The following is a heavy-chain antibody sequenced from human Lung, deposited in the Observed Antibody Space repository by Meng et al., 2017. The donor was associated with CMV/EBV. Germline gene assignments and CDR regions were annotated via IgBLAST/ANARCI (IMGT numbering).Heavy chain of an antibody. Sequence: EGELAEAGGGLVQPGGSLRLSFATSGFSVNDKYMSWVRQTPGKGLEWVSIIYRGDNTYYADSVKGRFTVSRDNSKNTMYLQMNSLRVEDTAVYYCTGDSQLHPNLDYWGQGTLVTVSS. D-gene: IGHD3-10*01. CDR2: IYRGDNT. J-gene: IGHJ4*02. CDR1: GFSVNDKY. V-gene: IGHV3-66*01. CDR3: TGDSQLHPNLDY.